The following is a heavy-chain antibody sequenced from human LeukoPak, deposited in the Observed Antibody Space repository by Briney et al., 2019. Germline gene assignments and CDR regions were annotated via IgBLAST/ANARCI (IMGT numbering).Heavy chain of an antibody. V-gene: IGHV1-46*01. D-gene: IGHD4-17*01. CDR3: AGVREKGYGDFDY. Sequence: ASVKVSCKASGYTFTSYYMHWVRQAPGQGLEWMGIINPSGGSASYAQKFQGRVTMTRDTSTSTVYMELSSLRSEDTAVYYCAGVREKGYGDFDYWGQGTLVTVSS. J-gene: IGHJ4*02. CDR1: GYTFTSYY. CDR2: INPSGGSA.